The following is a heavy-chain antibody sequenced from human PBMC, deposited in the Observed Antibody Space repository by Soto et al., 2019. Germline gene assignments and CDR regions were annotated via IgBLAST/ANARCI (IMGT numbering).Heavy chain of an antibody. V-gene: IGHV1-24*01. D-gene: IGHD3-3*01. Sequence: ASVKVSCKVSGYTLTELSMHWVRQAPGKGLEWMGGFDPEDGETIYAQKFQGRVTMTEDTSTDTAYMELSSLRSEDTAVYYCATVDFWSGYPDYWGQGTLVTAPQ. CDR1: GYTLTELS. CDR2: FDPEDGET. J-gene: IGHJ4*02. CDR3: ATVDFWSGYPDY.